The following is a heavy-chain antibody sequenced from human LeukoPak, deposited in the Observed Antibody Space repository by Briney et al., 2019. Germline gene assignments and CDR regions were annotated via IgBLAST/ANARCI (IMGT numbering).Heavy chain of an antibody. CDR3: ARDIRPYTWFDP. V-gene: IGHV4-31*03. J-gene: IGHJ5*02. CDR2: IYYSGRP. CDR1: GGSISSGGYY. Sequence: SSETLSLTCTVSGGSISSGGYYWSWIRQHPGKGLEWIGYIYYSGRPYYNPSLKSRVTISVDTSKNQFSLNLTSVAAADTAVYYCARDIRPYTWFDPWGQGTLVTVSS. D-gene: IGHD2-2*02.